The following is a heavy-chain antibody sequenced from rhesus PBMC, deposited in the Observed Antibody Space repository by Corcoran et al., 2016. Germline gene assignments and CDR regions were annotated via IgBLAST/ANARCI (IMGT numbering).Heavy chain of an antibody. CDR1: GFTFSSYG. V-gene: IGHV3-54*02. CDR2: IYDEGIKK. D-gene: IGHD3-34*01. CDR3: ARAHWGDYYGYGLDS. Sequence: EVQLVESGGGLVQPGGSLRLSCAASGFTFSSYGMHWVRQAQGKGLEWVAVIYDEGIKKNYPDQGKDRFTISRDNSKNMLYLQMNNLKLEDTAVYYCARAHWGDYYGYGLDSWGQGVVVTVSS. J-gene: IGHJ6*01.